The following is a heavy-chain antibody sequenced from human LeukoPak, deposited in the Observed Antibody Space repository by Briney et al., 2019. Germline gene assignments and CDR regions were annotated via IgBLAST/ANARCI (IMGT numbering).Heavy chain of an antibody. CDR2: LSGSGADT. V-gene: IGHV3-23*01. J-gene: IGHJ4*02. CDR1: GFTFSRNA. D-gene: IGHD2-2*01. CDR3: AKDPYGTRYFDY. Sequence: PGRSLRLSCAASGFTFSRNALSWVRQAPGKGLEWVSSLSGSGADTYYADSVKGRFTISRDNSKNTVYLQMNSLRAEDTAIYYCAKDPYGTRYFDYWGQGTLVTASS.